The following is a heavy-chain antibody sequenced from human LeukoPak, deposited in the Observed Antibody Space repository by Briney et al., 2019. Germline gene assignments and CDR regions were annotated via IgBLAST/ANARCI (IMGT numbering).Heavy chain of an antibody. CDR1: GLTVSSNF. Sequence: GGSLRLSCAASGLTVSSNFMNWVRQAPGKGLEWVSYISSSSSTIYYADSVKGRFTIPRDNAKNSLYLQMNSLRAEDTAVYYCARDRQWLIPDAFDIWGQGTMVTVSS. J-gene: IGHJ3*02. CDR3: ARDRQWLIPDAFDI. V-gene: IGHV3-48*01. D-gene: IGHD6-19*01. CDR2: ISSSSSTI.